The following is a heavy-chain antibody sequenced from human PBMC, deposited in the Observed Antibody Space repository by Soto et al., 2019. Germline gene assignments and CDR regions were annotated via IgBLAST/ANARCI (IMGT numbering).Heavy chain of an antibody. Sequence: VQLQESGPALVEPSRSLSLTCAVSGAPMNSRDWWSRIRQPPGKGLEWIGEVRPGGSTNYNAALNSRLTVSVGESNNQFSLRLTSVTASDTAVYYCARVRFSATTRACFAYWGQGVLVTVSS. V-gene: IGHV4-4*02. J-gene: IGHJ4*02. CDR2: VRPGGST. CDR3: ARVRFSATTRACFAY. D-gene: IGHD4-17*01. CDR1: GAPMNSRDW.